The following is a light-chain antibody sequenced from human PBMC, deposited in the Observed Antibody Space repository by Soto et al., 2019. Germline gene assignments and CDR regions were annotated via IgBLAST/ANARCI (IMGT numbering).Light chain of an antibody. CDR3: AAWDDSLNGWV. J-gene: IGLJ3*02. V-gene: IGLV1-44*01. CDR1: SSNIGSNT. Sequence: QSVLTQPPSASGTPGQRVTISCSGRSSNIGSNTVNWYQQLPGTAPKLLIYSNNQRPSGVPDRFSGSKSGTSASLAISGLQSEDEADYYCAAWDDSLNGWVFRGGTRLTVL. CDR2: SNN.